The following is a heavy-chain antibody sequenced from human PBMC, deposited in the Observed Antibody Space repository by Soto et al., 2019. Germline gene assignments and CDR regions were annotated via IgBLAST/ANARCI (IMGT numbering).Heavy chain of an antibody. J-gene: IGHJ5*01. CDR1: GDSVSTNSAT. V-gene: IGHV6-1*01. CDR3: ARLIGNSWLAS. D-gene: IGHD2-8*01. CDR2: TYYRSKWYN. Sequence: PSQTLSLTCAISGDSVSTNSATWDWIRHSPSRGLEWLGRTYYRSKWYNDYAVSVKGRITINPDTSNNQLSLQLNSVTPDDTAVYYCARLIGNSWLASWGQGTLVTVSS.